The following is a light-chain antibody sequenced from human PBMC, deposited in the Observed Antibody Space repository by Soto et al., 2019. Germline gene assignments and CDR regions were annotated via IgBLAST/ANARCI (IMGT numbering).Light chain of an antibody. Sequence: QSVLTQPASVSGSPGQSITISCTGTSSDVGGYNYVSWYQQHPGKAPKLMIYDVSNRPSGVSNRFSGSKSGNTASLTISGLQAEDEADYYCSSYTSSSTFHYVFGTGTKVTVL. CDR3: SSYTSSSTFHYV. V-gene: IGLV2-14*01. J-gene: IGLJ1*01. CDR1: SSDVGGYNY. CDR2: DVS.